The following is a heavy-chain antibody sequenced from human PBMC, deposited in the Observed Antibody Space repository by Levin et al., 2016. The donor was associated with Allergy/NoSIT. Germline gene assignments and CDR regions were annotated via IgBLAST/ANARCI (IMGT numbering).Heavy chain of an antibody. CDR3: ARSPEKVGPFEN. CDR2: IRNKPNSYTT. V-gene: IGHV3-72*01. J-gene: IGHJ4*02. Sequence: VRQAPGKGLEWVARIRNKPNSYTTEYAASVKGRFTISRDDSRNSLYLQMNSLKTEDSAVYYCARSPEKVGPFENWGQGTLVTVSS. D-gene: IGHD1-26*01.